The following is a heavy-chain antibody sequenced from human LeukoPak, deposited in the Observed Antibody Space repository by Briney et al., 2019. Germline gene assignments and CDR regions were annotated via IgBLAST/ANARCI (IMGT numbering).Heavy chain of an antibody. CDR1: GFTFSDFY. Sequence: GGSLRLSCAASGFTFSDFYMTWVRQAPGKGLEWVASIKHDGSEEFYVDSVKGRFAISRDDSKNSLYLQMNSLGGEDTAVYYCARDRDSSGSWEVNFDYWGQGTLVAVSS. CDR2: IKHDGSEE. CDR3: ARDRDSSGSWEVNFDY. J-gene: IGHJ4*02. D-gene: IGHD6-13*01. V-gene: IGHV3-7*01.